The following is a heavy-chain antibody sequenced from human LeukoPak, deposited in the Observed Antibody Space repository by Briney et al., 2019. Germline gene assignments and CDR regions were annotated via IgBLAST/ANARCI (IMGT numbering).Heavy chain of an antibody. D-gene: IGHD3-3*01. CDR3: ATSSDFWVRFTIDH. Sequence: GGALRLSCAASGFTFNDNYMSWVRQAPGKGPEWISYIGNSGSTIFYGYSVKGRFTISRDNTKKLVFLEMNSLQVEDTAVYFCATSSDFWVRFTIDHWGQGILVTVSS. CDR1: GFTFNDNY. J-gene: IGHJ4*02. V-gene: IGHV3-11*04. CDR2: IGNSGSTI.